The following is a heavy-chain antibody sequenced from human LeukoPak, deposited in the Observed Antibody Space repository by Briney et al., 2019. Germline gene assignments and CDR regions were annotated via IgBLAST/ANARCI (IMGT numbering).Heavy chain of an antibody. Sequence: GGSLRLSCAASGFTFSSYTMNWVRQAPGKGLEWLSYISSSGSTIYYADSVKGRFTISRDNSRNTLYLQMNSLRAEDTAVYYCARGRVTYSGYDFPYYFDYWGQGTLVTVSS. D-gene: IGHD5-12*01. CDR2: ISSSGSTI. CDR1: GFTFSSYT. V-gene: IGHV3-48*01. J-gene: IGHJ4*02. CDR3: ARGRVTYSGYDFPYYFDY.